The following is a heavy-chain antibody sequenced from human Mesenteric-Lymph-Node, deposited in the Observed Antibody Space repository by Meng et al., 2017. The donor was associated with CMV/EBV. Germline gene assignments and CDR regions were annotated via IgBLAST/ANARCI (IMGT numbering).Heavy chain of an antibody. V-gene: IGHV4-59*01. J-gene: IGHJ3*02. D-gene: IGHD5-18*01. Sequence: ESLKISCAASGFTFSSYYWSWIRQPPGKGLEWIGYIYYSGSTNYNPSLKSRVTISVDTSKNQFSLKLSSVTAADTAVYYCARVVDTAMVLGAFDIWGQGTMVTVSS. CDR2: IYYSGST. CDR1: GFTFSSYY. CDR3: ARVVDTAMVLGAFDI.